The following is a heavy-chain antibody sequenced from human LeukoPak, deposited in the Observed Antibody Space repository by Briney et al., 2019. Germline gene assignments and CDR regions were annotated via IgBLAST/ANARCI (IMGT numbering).Heavy chain of an antibody. D-gene: IGHD3-22*01. Sequence: ASVKVSCKASGYTFSGYYIHWVRQAPGQGLEWMGWINPNSGGTNYVQKFQGRVTMTRDTSISTAYMELSRLRSDDTAVYYCAEAYDSSGFIGYWGQGTLVTVSS. J-gene: IGHJ4*02. CDR2: INPNSGGT. CDR3: AEAYDSSGFIGY. V-gene: IGHV1-2*02. CDR1: GYTFSGYY.